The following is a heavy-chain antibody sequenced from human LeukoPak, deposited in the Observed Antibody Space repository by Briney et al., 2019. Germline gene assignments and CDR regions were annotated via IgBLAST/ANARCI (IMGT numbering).Heavy chain of an antibody. J-gene: IGHJ6*04. CDR3: ARDGVGASDV. CDR1: GFTFDDYG. D-gene: IGHD1-26*01. Sequence: LPGGSLRLSCAASGFTFDDYGMSWVRQDPGKGLEWVSGINWNGGRTGYADSVKGRFTVSRDNAKNSLYLQMNSLRAEDTALYYCARDGVGASDVWGKGTTVTVSS. V-gene: IGHV3-20*04. CDR2: INWNGGRT.